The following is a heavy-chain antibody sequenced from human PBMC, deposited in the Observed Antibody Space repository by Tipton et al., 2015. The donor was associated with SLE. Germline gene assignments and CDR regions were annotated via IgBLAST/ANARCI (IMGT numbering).Heavy chain of an antibody. CDR2: SCNSVNI. J-gene: IGHJ6*03. D-gene: IGHD3-3*01. CDR3: ARGSEWNWSPYYMDV. CDR1: GASISSHC. Sequence: TLSLTCTVSGASISSHCWCWIRQPPRKGLEWVGYSCNSVNINYIPSLKSRGTISADTSKNQIPLTLNSVTAADTGIYYCARGSEWNWSPYYMDVWGKGTTVTVSS. V-gene: IGHV4-59*11.